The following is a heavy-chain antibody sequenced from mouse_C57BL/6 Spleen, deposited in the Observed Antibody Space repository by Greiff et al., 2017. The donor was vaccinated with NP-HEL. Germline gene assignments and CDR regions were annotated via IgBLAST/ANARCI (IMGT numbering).Heavy chain of an antibody. CDR3: ARGGELWLRLRYFDY. V-gene: IGHV1-50*01. Sequence: QVQLKQPGAELVKPGASVKLSCKASGYTFTSYWMQWVKQRPGQGLEWIGEIDPSDSYTNYNQKFKGKATLTVDTSSSTAYMQLSSLTSEDSAVYYCARGGELWLRLRYFDYWGQGTTLTVSS. CDR1: GYTFTSYW. CDR2: IDPSDSYT. J-gene: IGHJ2*01. D-gene: IGHD2-2*01.